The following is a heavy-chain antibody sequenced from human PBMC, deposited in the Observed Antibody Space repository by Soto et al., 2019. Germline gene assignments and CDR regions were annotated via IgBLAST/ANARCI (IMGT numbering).Heavy chain of an antibody. Sequence: QLQLQESGPGLVKPSETLSLTCTVSGGSISSSSYYWGWLRQPPGKGLEWIGSIYYSGSTYYNPSLKSRVTISVDTSKNPFSLKLSSVTAADTAVYYCARLYSPPRPPGFLLYYFDYWGQGTLVTVSS. V-gene: IGHV4-39*01. CDR3: ARLYSPPRPPGFLLYYFDY. J-gene: IGHJ4*02. CDR2: IYYSGST. D-gene: IGHD3-3*01. CDR1: GGSISSSSYY.